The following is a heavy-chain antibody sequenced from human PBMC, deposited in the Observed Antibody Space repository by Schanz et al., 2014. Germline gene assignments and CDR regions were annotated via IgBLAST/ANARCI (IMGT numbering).Heavy chain of an antibody. CDR1: GFTFSTTG. CDR2: IRYDGINK. V-gene: IGHV3-30*02. D-gene: IGHD1-26*01. CDR3: AKDSRGSSFDMDV. J-gene: IGHJ6*02. Sequence: VQLVESGGGLVQPGGSLRLSCAASGFTFSTTGMHWVRQAPGKGLVWVTYIRYDGINKYYADSVKGRFTISRDNSKNSLYLQMNSLRTEDTALYYCAKDSRGSSFDMDVWGQGTTVTVSS.